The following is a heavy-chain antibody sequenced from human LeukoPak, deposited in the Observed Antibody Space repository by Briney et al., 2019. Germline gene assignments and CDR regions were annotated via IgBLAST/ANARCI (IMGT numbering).Heavy chain of an antibody. D-gene: IGHD5-18*01. CDR1: GYTLTNYY. Sequence: GASVKISCKASGYTLTNYYMHWVRQAPGQGLEWMGVIHPSGGSTTYAQKFQGRVTLTKDTATSTVYIELSSLRSDDTAVFYCARMAMHPAMVTNFFDLWGQGTLVTVSA. V-gene: IGHV1-46*01. CDR2: IHPSGGST. J-gene: IGHJ4*02. CDR3: ARMAMHPAMVTNFFDL.